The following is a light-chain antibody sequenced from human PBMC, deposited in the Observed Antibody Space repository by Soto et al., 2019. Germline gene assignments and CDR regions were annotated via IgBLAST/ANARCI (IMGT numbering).Light chain of an antibody. J-gene: IGLJ1*01. CDR3: NSYTSKSTGV. Sequence: QSALTQPASVSGSPGQSITISCTGTSSDGGGYNYVSWYQQHPGKAPKLIIYEVRNRPSGVSNRFSGSKSGNTASLTISGLHAEDEADYYCNSYTSKSTGVFGTGTKVTVL. V-gene: IGLV2-14*01. CDR2: EVR. CDR1: SSDGGGYNY.